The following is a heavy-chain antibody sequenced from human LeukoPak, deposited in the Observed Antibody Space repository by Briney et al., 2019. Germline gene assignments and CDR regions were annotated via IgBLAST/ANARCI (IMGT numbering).Heavy chain of an antibody. J-gene: IGHJ4*02. V-gene: IGHV4-4*07. Sequence: SETLSLTCTVSGGSISNFYWSWIRQPAGKGLEWIGRIHTSGNTDYNPSLKSRVTMSLDTSKNQFSLRLNSMTAADTAVYYCAREGSATARPFVSNDCWGQGILVTVSS. CDR3: AREGSATARPFVSNDC. D-gene: IGHD6-6*01. CDR1: GGSISNFY. CDR2: IHTSGNT.